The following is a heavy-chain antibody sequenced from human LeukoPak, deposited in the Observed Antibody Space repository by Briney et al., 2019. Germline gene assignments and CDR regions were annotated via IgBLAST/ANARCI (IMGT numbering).Heavy chain of an antibody. V-gene: IGHV3-30*04. CDR3: ARDTLGEGEDANYAVYYFDY. CDR2: ISYDGSNK. CDR1: GFTFSSYA. J-gene: IGHJ4*02. D-gene: IGHD4/OR15-4a*01. Sequence: PGGSLRLSCAASGFTFSSYAMHWVRQAPGKGLEWVAVISYDGSNKYYADSVKGRFTISRDNSKNMLYLQMNSLRAEDAAVYYCARDTLGEGEDANYAVYYFDYWGQGTVVTVSS.